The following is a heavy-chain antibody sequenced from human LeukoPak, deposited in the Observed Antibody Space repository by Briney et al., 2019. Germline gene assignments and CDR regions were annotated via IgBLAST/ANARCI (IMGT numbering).Heavy chain of an antibody. CDR1: GFTFRSYW. D-gene: IGHD3-16*01. CDR2: LNQDGSEK. V-gene: IGHV3-7*03. J-gene: IGHJ4*02. Sequence: GGSLRLSCAASGFTFRSYWMSWVRQAPGKGLEWVANLNQDGSEKYYVDSVKGRFTISRDNAKKSLYLQMNSLRAEDTAVYYCGRGGGPVDHWGQGTLVTVSS. CDR3: GRGGGPVDH.